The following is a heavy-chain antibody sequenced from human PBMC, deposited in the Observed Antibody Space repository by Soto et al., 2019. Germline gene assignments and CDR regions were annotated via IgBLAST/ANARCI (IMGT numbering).Heavy chain of an antibody. CDR2: ISHTGTT. J-gene: IGHJ6*02. D-gene: IGHD6-13*01. CDR1: GDSISGSQW. CDR3: ARCPRIAAAELGAYYYYGMDV. Sequence: SETLSLTCAVSGDSISGSQWWGWVRLLPGKGLEWIGEISHTGTTNYNPSLKSRVTMSVDKPKNQFSLNLTSVTAADTAVYYCARCPRIAAAELGAYYYYGMDVWGQGTTVIVSS. V-gene: IGHV4-4*02.